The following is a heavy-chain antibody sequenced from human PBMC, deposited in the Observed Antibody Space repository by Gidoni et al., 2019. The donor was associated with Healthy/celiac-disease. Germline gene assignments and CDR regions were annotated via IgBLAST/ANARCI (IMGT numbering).Heavy chain of an antibody. D-gene: IGHD3-22*01. CDR1: GFPFSSYG. V-gene: IGHV3-21*01. J-gene: IGHJ3*02. CDR3: AREPYYYDSNGGFDDAFDI. CDR2: SSSIISNI. Sequence: EVQLVESGGGLVKPGGSLGLSCEAAGFPFSSYGLNWVSQAPGKGLEWVSASSSIISNIYYAASVKGRFTISRDNAKNSLYLQMNSRRAEDTAVYYCAREPYYYDSNGGFDDAFDIWGQGTMVTVSA.